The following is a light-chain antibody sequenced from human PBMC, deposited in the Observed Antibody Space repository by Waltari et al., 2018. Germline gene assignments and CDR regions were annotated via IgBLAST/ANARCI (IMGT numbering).Light chain of an antibody. CDR3: QQHYTTPWT. J-gene: IGKJ1*01. CDR2: WAS. CDR1: QTVLYSANNKNY. Sequence: DIVMTQSPDSLAVSLGERATINCNSSQTVLYSANNKNYLTWYQHKPGQPPKLLISWASIRESGVPDRVTGSGSGTDFTLTISSLQAEDVAVYYCQQHYTTPWTFGQGTKVEIK. V-gene: IGKV4-1*01.